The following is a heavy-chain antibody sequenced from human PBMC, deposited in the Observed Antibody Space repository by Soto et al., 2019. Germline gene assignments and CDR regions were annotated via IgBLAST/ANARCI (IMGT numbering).Heavy chain of an antibody. CDR1: GGSISSYY. D-gene: IGHD3-10*01. Sequence: SETLSLTCTVSGGSISSYYWSWIRQPAGKGLEWIGRIYTSGSTNYNPSLKSRVTMSVDTSKNQFSLKLSSVTAADTVVYYCARGVLLWFGELLYYYFDYWGQGTLVTSPQ. J-gene: IGHJ4*02. V-gene: IGHV4-4*07. CDR2: IYTSGST. CDR3: ARGVLLWFGELLYYYFDY.